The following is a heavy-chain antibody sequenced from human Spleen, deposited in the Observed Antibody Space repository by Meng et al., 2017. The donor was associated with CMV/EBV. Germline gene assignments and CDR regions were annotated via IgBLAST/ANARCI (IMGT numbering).Heavy chain of an antibody. J-gene: IGHJ6*02. CDR3: ARGEGIVVVPAAIRSNIVRYYYYGMDV. D-gene: IGHD2-2*02. CDR2: ISYDGSNK. CDR1: GFTFSSYA. V-gene: IGHV3-30*04. Sequence: GESLKISCAASGFTFSSYAMHWVRQAPGKGLEWVAVISYDGSNKYYADSVKGRFTISRDNSKNTLYLQMNSLRAEDTAVYYCARGEGIVVVPAAIRSNIVRYYYYGMDVWGQGTTVTVSS.